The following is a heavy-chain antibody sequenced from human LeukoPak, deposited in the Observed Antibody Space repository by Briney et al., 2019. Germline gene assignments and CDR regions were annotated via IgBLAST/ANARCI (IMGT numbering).Heavy chain of an antibody. V-gene: IGHV3-30*02. Sequence: PGGSLRLSCAASGFTFSSYGMHWVRQAPGKGLEWVAFIRYDGSNKYYADSVKGRFTISRDDANNSLSLQMNSLRAEDTAVYYCARSASGYDYWGQGTLVTVSS. J-gene: IGHJ4*02. CDR3: ARSASGYDY. CDR1: GFTFSSYG. D-gene: IGHD5-12*01. CDR2: IRYDGSNK.